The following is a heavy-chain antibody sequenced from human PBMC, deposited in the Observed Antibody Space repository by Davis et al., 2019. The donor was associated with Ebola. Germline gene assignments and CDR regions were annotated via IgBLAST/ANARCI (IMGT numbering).Heavy chain of an antibody. V-gene: IGHV4-34*01. CDR1: GGSFSGYY. D-gene: IGHD3-22*01. J-gene: IGHJ6*02. CDR3: ARANPYYYDSSGYVGYYFGMDV. Sequence: MPSETLSLTCAVYGGSFSGYYWSWIRQPPGKGLEWIGEISHSGTTKYNPSLKSRVTISVDTSKNQFSLKLSSVTAADTAVYYCARANPYYYDSSGYVGYYFGMDVWGQGTTVTVSS. CDR2: ISHSGTT.